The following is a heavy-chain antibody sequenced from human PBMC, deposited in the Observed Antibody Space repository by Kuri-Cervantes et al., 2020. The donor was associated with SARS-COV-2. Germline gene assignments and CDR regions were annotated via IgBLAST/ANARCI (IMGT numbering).Heavy chain of an antibody. V-gene: IGHV3-30*18. CDR1: GFTFSSYG. J-gene: IGHJ2*01. CDR3: AKDPTYYDFWSGPITFYWYFDL. Sequence: GGSLRLSCAASGFTFSSYGMHWVRQAPGKGLEWVAVISYDGSNKYYADSVKGRFTISRDKSKNTLYLQMNSLRAEDTAVYYCAKDPTYYDFWSGPITFYWYFDLWGRGTLVTVSS. CDR2: ISYDGSNK. D-gene: IGHD3-3*01.